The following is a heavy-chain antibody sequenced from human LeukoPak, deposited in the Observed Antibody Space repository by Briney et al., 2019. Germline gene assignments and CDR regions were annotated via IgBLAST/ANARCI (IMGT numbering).Heavy chain of an antibody. D-gene: IGHD1-7*01. V-gene: IGHV4-39*01. CDR2: IYYSGST. CDR3: AVNWNYVDNWFDP. Sequence: SETLSLTCIVSGGSISSSSYYWGWIRQPPGKGLEWIGSIYYSGSTYYNPSLKSRVTISVDTSKNQFSLKLSSVTAADTAVYYCAVNWNYVDNWFDPWGQGTLVTVSS. J-gene: IGHJ5*02. CDR1: GGSISSSSYY.